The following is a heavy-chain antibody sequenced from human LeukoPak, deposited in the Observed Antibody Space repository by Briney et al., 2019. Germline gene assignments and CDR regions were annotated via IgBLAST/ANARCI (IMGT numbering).Heavy chain of an antibody. Sequence: SETLSLTCAVYGGSFSGYYWSWIRQPPGKGLEWIGEINHSGSTNYNPSLTSRVTISVDTSKNQFSLKLSSVTAADTAVYYCARGTYSSGWYRTAEYFQHWGQGTLVTVSS. CDR1: GGSFSGYY. D-gene: IGHD6-19*01. CDR2: INHSGST. J-gene: IGHJ1*01. CDR3: ARGTYSSGWYRTAEYFQH. V-gene: IGHV4-34*01.